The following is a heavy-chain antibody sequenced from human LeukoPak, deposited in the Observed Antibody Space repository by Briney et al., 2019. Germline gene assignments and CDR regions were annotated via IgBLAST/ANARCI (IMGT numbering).Heavy chain of an antibody. D-gene: IGHD3-10*01. Sequence: SETLSLTCAVYGGSFSGYYWSWIRQPPGKGLEWIGEINHSGSTNYNPSLKSRVTISVDTSKNQFSLKLSSVTAADTAVYYCARVVAGSGSYDDYYYYMDVWGKGTTVTVPS. V-gene: IGHV4-34*01. CDR2: INHSGST. CDR3: ARVVAGSGSYDDYYYYMDV. J-gene: IGHJ6*03. CDR1: GGSFSGYY.